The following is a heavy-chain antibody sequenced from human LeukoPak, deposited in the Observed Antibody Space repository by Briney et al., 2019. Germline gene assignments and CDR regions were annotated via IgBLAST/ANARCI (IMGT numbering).Heavy chain of an antibody. D-gene: IGHD3-16*01. CDR1: GFTFSSYG. CDR3: ARDLYADYVWGSFDY. V-gene: IGHV3-30*03. Sequence: GGSLRLSCAASGFTFSSYGMHWVRQAPGKGLEWVAVISYDGSNKYYADSVKGRFTIPRDNSKNTLYLQMSSLRAEDTAVYYCARDLYADYVWGSFDYWGQGTLVTVSS. J-gene: IGHJ4*02. CDR2: ISYDGSNK.